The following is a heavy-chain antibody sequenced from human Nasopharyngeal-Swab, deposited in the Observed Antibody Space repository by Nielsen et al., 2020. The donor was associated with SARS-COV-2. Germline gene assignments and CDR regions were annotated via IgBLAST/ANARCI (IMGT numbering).Heavy chain of an antibody. D-gene: IGHD3-22*01. Sequence: GGSLTLSCAPSRLSFRSYEMNWVRPAPGKGLEWVSYNSNSGNTIYYADSVKGRFTIPRDHAKHSLYLQMNSLRAEDPAVYYCARDYRTYYYDSSGYYASYYYGMDVWGQGTTVTVSS. V-gene: IGHV3-48*03. CDR1: RLSFRSYE. CDR2: NSNSGNTI. CDR3: ARDYRTYYYDSSGYYASYYYGMDV. J-gene: IGHJ6*02.